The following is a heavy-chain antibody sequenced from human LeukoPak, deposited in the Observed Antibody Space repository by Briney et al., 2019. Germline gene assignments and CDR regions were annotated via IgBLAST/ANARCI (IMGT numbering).Heavy chain of an antibody. CDR2: INHSGST. V-gene: IGHV4-34*01. CDR1: GGSFSGYY. Sequence: PSETLSLTCAVYGGSFSGYYWSWIRQPPGKGLEWIGEINHSGSTNYNPSLKSRVTISVDTSKNQFSLKLSSVTAADTAVYYCAREEGYCSSTSCSYGMDVWGQGTTVTVSS. CDR3: AREEGYCSSTSCSYGMDV. D-gene: IGHD2-2*01. J-gene: IGHJ6*02.